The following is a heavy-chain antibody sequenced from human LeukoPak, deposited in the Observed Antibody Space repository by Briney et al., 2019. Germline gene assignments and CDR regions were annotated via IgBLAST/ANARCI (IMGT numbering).Heavy chain of an antibody. CDR2: IYTSGGT. J-gene: IGHJ4*02. Sequence: PSETLSLTCTVSGGSISGYSWSWIRQPPGKGLEWIGYIYTSGGTNYIPSLKGRVTISIDTSKNQFSLKLSSVTAADSAVYYCARLTRLSTSPDRYFLDYWGQGTLVTVSS. CDR1: GGSISGYS. D-gene: IGHD6-6*01. V-gene: IGHV4-4*09. CDR3: ARLTRLSTSPDRYFLDY.